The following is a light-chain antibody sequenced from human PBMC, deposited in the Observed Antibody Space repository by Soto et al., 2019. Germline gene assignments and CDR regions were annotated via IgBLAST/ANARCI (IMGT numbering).Light chain of an antibody. J-gene: IGKJ1*01. CDR3: QHYNSWHPWT. V-gene: IGKV3-15*01. CDR1: QSVSTK. Sequence: ILMTQSPAILSAIPGERDALSCRASQSVSTKLAWYQQKPGQPPRLLMYGASTRATGVPARFRGSGSGTDFTLTISALQCEDFAVYYCQHYNSWHPWTFGEGSKVDIK. CDR2: GAS.